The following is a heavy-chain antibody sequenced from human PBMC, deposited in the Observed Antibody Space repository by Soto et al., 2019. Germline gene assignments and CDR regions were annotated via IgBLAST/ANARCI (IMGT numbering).Heavy chain of an antibody. Sequence: PSETLSLTCPVSVVSISSISYYWGWIRQPPGKGLELIGSIYYSGSTYYNPSLKSRVNISVDTSKKQFSLKLSSVTAADTAVYYCARLLRYFDWLRQYGLDXWCQGTTVTVS. CDR2: IYYSGST. CDR3: ARLLRYFDWLRQYGLDX. CDR1: VVSISSISYY. D-gene: IGHD3-9*01. J-gene: IGHJ6*02. V-gene: IGHV4-39*01.